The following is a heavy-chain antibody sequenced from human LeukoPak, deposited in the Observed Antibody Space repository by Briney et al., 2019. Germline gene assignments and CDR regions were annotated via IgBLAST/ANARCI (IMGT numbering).Heavy chain of an antibody. D-gene: IGHD3-10*01. V-gene: IGHV3-7*01. CDR2: IKDDGSAK. J-gene: IGHJ4*02. CDR1: GFSFSNYW. CDR3: ARRGSLDI. Sequence: PGGSLRLSCVVSGFSFSNYWMSWVRRGPGKSLECVANIKDDGSAKYYVDSVRGRFTVYRGNAINTLYLQMNNLRIEDTAVYYCARRGSLDIWGQGTLVTVSS.